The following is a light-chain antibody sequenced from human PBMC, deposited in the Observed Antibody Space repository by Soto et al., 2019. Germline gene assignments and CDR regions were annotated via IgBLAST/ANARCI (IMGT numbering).Light chain of an antibody. CDR2: AAS. V-gene: IGKV1-9*01. Sequence: DSQFTQSPSFLSASLGDRVTITCQASQGISSYLAWYQQRPGKAPKLLIYAASTLQSGVPSRFSGSGSGTEFTITISSLQPEDIATYFCQQLNSYPRSFGGGTKV. CDR1: QGISSY. CDR3: QQLNSYPRS. J-gene: IGKJ4*01.